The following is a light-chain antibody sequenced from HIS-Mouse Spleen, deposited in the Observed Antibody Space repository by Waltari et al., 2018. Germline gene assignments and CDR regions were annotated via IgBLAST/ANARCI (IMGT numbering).Light chain of an antibody. CDR2: AAS. CDR1: QGISSY. V-gene: IGKV1D-8*02. Sequence: AIWMTQSPSLLSASTGHRVPIRCRRSQGISSYLAWYQQKPGKAPELLIYAASTLQSGVPSRFSGSGSGTDFTLTISCLQSEDFATYYCQQYYSFPYTFGQGTKLEIK. CDR3: QQYYSFPYT. J-gene: IGKJ2*01.